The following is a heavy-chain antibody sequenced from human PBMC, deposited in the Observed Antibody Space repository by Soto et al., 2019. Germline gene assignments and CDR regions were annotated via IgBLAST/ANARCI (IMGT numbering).Heavy chain of an antibody. CDR1: GFTFGSYW. D-gene: IGHD3-10*01. Sequence: LRLSCAASGFTFGSYWMSWVRQAPGKGLEWLATIKMDASEKKYVDSVKGRFTMSRDNAKNSLYLQMDSLRAEDTAVYYCARDSGYDSGDSVNHYLDYWGHRTLVTVSS. CDR2: IKMDASEK. CDR3: ARDSGYDSGDSVNHYLDY. J-gene: IGHJ4*01. V-gene: IGHV3-7*01.